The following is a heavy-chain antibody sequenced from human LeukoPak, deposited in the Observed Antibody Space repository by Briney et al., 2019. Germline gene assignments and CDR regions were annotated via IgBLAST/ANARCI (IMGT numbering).Heavy chain of an antibody. V-gene: IGHV3-7*03. CDR2: IKQDGSEK. CDR3: ARSGEDCSGGSCYFNWFDP. CDR1: GFTFSSYW. D-gene: IGHD2-15*01. Sequence: LPGGSLRLSCAASGFTFSSYWMSWVRQAPGKGLEWVANIKQDGSEKYYVDSVKGRFTISRDNAKNSLYLQMNSLRAEDTAVYYCARSGEDCSGGSCYFNWFDPWGQGTLVTVSS. J-gene: IGHJ5*02.